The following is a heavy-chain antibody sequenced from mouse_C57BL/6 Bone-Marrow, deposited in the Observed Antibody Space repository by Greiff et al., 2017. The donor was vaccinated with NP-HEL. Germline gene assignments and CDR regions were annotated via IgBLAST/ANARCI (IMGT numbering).Heavy chain of an antibody. Sequence: VKLQESGAELVRPGTSVKVSCKASGYAFTNYLIEWVKQRPGQGLEWIGVINPGSGGTNYNEKFKGKATLTADKSSSTAYMQLSSLTSEDSAVYFCARRTRLRYYFDYWGQGTTLTVSS. CDR3: ARRTRLRYYFDY. V-gene: IGHV1-54*01. J-gene: IGHJ2*01. CDR1: GYAFTNYL. D-gene: IGHD1-1*01. CDR2: INPGSGGT.